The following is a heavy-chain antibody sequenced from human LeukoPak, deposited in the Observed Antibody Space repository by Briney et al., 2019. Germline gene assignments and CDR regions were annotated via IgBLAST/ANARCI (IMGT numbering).Heavy chain of an antibody. J-gene: IGHJ6*02. Sequence: PSQTLSLTCTVSGGSISSGSYYWSWIRQPAGKGLEWIGRIYTSGSTNYNPSLKSRVTISVDTSKNQFSLKLSSVTAADTAVYYCASSSAFYYGEGYYYYGMDVWGQGTTVTVSS. CDR1: GGSISSGSYY. CDR3: ASSSAFYYGEGYYYYGMDV. V-gene: IGHV4-61*02. D-gene: IGHD4-17*01. CDR2: IYTSGST.